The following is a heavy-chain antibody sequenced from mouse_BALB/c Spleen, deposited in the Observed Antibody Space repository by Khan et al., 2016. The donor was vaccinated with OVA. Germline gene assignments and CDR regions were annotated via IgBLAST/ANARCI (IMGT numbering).Heavy chain of an antibody. CDR1: GFTFSSNG. D-gene: IGHD1-1*01. J-gene: IGHJ3*01. Sequence: EVELEESGGDLVKPGGSLNLSCEASGFTFSSNGMSWLRQTPDKRVAGVATKSNGGSYTYYPDSVKGRLTMSRDNAQNNLYLQMSSLKSEDTAMYYCARHRFTTPTAWFAYWGQGTLVTVSA. CDR2: KSNGGSYT. V-gene: IGHV5-6*01. CDR3: ARHRFTTPTAWFAY.